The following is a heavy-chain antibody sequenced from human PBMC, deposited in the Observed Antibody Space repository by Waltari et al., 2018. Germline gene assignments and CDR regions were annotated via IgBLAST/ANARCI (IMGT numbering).Heavy chain of an antibody. CDR2: ISWNSGRL. Sequence: EVQLVESGGGLVQPGRSLRLSCAASGFTFDDYAMHWVRQAPGKGLEWVSGISWNSGRLDYADSVKGRFTISRDSAKNSLYLQMNSLRAEDTAFYYCAKDIFYTVTTSFDFWGQGTLVTISS. CDR1: GFTFDDYA. D-gene: IGHD4-17*01. CDR3: AKDIFYTVTTSFDF. V-gene: IGHV3-9*01. J-gene: IGHJ4*02.